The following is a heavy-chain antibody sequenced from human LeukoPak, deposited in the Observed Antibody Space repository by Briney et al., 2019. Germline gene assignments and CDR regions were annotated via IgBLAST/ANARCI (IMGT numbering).Heavy chain of an antibody. Sequence: VASVKVSCKASGGTFSSYAISWVRQAPGQGLEWMGGIIPIFGTANYAQKFQGRVTITADESTSTAYMELSSLRSEDTAVYYCASVYSSSHLIYYFDYWGQGTLVTVSS. CDR2: IIPIFGTA. V-gene: IGHV1-69*13. CDR3: ASVYSSSHLIYYFDY. J-gene: IGHJ4*02. D-gene: IGHD6-13*01. CDR1: GGTFSSYA.